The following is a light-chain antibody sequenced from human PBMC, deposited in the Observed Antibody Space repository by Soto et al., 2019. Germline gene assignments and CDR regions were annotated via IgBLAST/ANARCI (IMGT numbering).Light chain of an antibody. Sequence: QSALTQPASVSGSPGQSITISCTGTSSDVGTYNLVSWYQQLPDKAPKVMIYEGSKRPSGVSNRFSGSKSGNTASLTISGLQAEDEADYYCCSYAGSRTLVFGTGTKLTVL. V-gene: IGLV2-23*01. CDR2: EGS. CDR1: SSDVGTYNL. J-gene: IGLJ1*01. CDR3: CSYAGSRTLV.